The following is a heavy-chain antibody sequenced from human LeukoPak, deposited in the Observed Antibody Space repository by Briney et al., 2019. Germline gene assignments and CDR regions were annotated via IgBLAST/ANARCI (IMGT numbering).Heavy chain of an antibody. CDR3: ASLGDSSRWYFDY. V-gene: IGHV4-59*01. CDR2: AYYSGRS. J-gene: IGHJ4*02. CDR1: GGSISSYY. Sequence: SETLSLTCTVSGGSISSYYWSWVRQPPGKGLEWIGYAYYSGRSDYNPSLKSRVTISLDTSKNQFSLKVSSVTAADTAVYYCASLGDSSRWYFDYWGRGALVTVPS. D-gene: IGHD6-13*01.